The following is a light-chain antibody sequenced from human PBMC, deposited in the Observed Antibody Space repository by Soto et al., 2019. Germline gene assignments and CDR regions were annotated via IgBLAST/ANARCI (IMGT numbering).Light chain of an antibody. J-gene: IGKJ4*01. Sequence: EIVLTQSPATLSLSPGERATLSCRASQDVSKYLAWYQQKPGQAPRLLIYDASSRATGIPDRFSGGGSGTDFTLTISRLEPEDFAVYYCQQFSSYPLTFGGGTKVDIK. CDR2: DAS. V-gene: IGKV3-20*01. CDR1: QDVSKY. CDR3: QQFSSYPLT.